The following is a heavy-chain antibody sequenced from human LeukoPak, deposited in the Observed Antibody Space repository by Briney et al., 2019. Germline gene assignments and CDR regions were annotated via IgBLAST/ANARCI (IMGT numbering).Heavy chain of an antibody. V-gene: IGHV1-18*04. D-gene: IGHD2-2*03. CDR1: GYTFTSYG. CDR2: ISASNGNT. CDR3: ARDGYCSSTSCGYYYGMDV. Sequence: ASVNASCKASGYTFTSYGISWVRQAPGQGLEWMGWISASNGNTNYAQKLQGRVTMTTDTSTSTAYMELRSLRSDDTAVYYCARDGYCSSTSCGYYYGMDVWGKGTTVTVSS. J-gene: IGHJ6*04.